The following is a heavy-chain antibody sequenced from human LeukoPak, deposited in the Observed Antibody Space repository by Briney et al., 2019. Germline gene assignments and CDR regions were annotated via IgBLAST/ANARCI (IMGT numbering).Heavy chain of an antibody. CDR1: GGSISSYY. D-gene: IGHD6-13*01. J-gene: IGHJ5*02. CDR2: IYYSGST. CDR3: ARSSWDGNWFDP. Sequence: SETLSLTCTVSGGSISSYYWSWIRQPPGKGLEWIGYIYYSGSTNYNPSLKSRVTISVDTSKNQFSLKPSSVTAADTAVYYCARSSWDGNWFDPWGQGTLVTVSS. V-gene: IGHV4-59*01.